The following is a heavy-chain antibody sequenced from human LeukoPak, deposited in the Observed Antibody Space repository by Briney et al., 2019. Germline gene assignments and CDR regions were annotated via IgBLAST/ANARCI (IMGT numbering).Heavy chain of an antibody. J-gene: IGHJ4*02. V-gene: IGHV1-8*01. Sequence: ASVKVSCKASGYTFTSYDINWVRQATGQGLEWMGWMNPNSGNTGYAQKFQGRVTMTRNTSISTAYMELSSLRSEDTAVYYCARGPPLWFGELFYYFDYWGQGTLDTVSS. CDR3: ARGPPLWFGELFYYFDY. CDR1: GYTFTSYD. D-gene: IGHD3-10*01. CDR2: MNPNSGNT.